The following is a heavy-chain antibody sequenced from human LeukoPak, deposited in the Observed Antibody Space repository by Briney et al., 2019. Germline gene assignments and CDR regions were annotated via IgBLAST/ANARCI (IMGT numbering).Heavy chain of an antibody. Sequence: PGGSLRLSCAASRFTFSDYYMSWIRQAPGKGLEWVSYISSSGSTIYYADSVKGRFTISRDNAKNSLYLQMNSLRAEDTAVYYCARAVPDTAMADYYYMDVWGKGTTVTVSS. D-gene: IGHD5-18*01. CDR1: RFTFSDYY. V-gene: IGHV3-11*01. CDR2: ISSSGSTI. J-gene: IGHJ6*03. CDR3: ARAVPDTAMADYYYMDV.